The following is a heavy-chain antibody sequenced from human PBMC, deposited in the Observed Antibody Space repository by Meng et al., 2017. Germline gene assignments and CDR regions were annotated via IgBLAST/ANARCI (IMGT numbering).Heavy chain of an antibody. CDR2: IDPKSGDT. J-gene: IGHJ4*02. Sequence: ASVKVSCKPSGYNFPDYWLHWVRRAPGQGLEWMGRIDPKSGDTHYAQRFQGRVTMTGDTSISTAYMDLSGLRADDTAMYYCVRDEDISAAGKLFGDYWGQGTLVTVSS. CDR1: GYNFPDYW. V-gene: IGHV1-2*06. D-gene: IGHD6-13*01. CDR3: VRDEDISAAGKLFGDY.